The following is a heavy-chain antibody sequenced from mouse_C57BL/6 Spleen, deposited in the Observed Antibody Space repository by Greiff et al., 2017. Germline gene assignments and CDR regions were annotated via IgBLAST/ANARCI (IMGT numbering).Heavy chain of an antibody. CDR1: GFTFTSYW. V-gene: IGHV1-74*01. Sequence: QVQLQQPGAELVKPGASVKVSCKASGFTFTSYWMHWVKQRPGQGLEWIGRIHPSDSDTNYNQKFKGKATLTVDKSSSTAYMQLSSLTSEDAAVYYGAMCNYDYENAMDYWGQGTSVTVSS. CDR3: AMCNYDYENAMDY. D-gene: IGHD2-4*01. J-gene: IGHJ4*01. CDR2: IHPSDSDT.